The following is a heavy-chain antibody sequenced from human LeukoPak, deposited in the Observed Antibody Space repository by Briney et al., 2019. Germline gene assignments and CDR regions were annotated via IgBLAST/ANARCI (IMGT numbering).Heavy chain of an antibody. D-gene: IGHD2-2*01. V-gene: IGHV4-59*01. CDR3: VRHLGYCSTTTCYPWFDP. Sequence: PSETLSLTCTVPGGSISSYYWSWIRQPPGKGLEWIGNIYYSGNTNYNPSLKSRVTLSADTSRNQISLKLSSVTTADTAVYYCVRHLGYCSTTTCYPWFDPWGQGTLVTVSS. CDR1: GGSISSYY. CDR2: IYYSGNT. J-gene: IGHJ5*02.